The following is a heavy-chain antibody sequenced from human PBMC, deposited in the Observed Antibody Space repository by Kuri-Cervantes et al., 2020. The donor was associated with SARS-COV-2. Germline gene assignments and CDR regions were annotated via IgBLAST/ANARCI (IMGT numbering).Heavy chain of an antibody. D-gene: IGHD2-21*02. CDR1: GYAFTSYG. J-gene: IGHJ4*02. Sequence: SVKVSCKASGYAFTSYGISWVRQAPGQGLEWMGWIITYSGHTNYAQKFQGRVTMTRDTSTSTAYMELRSLRSDDTAVYYCARDYCGGDCYSGAEAMLDFWGQGDLVNVSS. V-gene: IGHV1-18*04. CDR3: ARDYCGGDCYSGAEAMLDF. CDR2: IITYSGHT.